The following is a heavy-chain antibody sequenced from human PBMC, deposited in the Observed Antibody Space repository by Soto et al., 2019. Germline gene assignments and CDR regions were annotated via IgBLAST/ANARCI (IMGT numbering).Heavy chain of an antibody. V-gene: IGHV4-39*01. D-gene: IGHD4-17*01. CDR2: IYYSGRS. J-gene: IGHJ4*02. CDR3: ARQRTTVVTQAYFDQ. CDR1: GGSITSSIYY. Sequence: SETLSLTCTVSGGSITSSIYYWGWIRHPPGKRLEWIGGIYYSGRSYYNPSLKSRVTMSVDTSKNQFSLTLNSVTAADAAVYYCARQRTTVVTQAYFDQWGQGTMVTV.